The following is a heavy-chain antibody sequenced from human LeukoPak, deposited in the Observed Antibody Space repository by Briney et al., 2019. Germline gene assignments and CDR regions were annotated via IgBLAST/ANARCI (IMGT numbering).Heavy chain of an antibody. Sequence: ASVKVSCKASGYTFTGYCMHWVRQAPGQGLEWMGWINPNSGGTNYAQKFQGRVTITTDESTSTAYMELSSLRSEDTAVYYCASSTPKYCSSTSCPQYFQHWGQGTLVTVSS. V-gene: IGHV1-2*02. J-gene: IGHJ1*01. CDR3: ASSTPKYCSSTSCPQYFQH. D-gene: IGHD2-2*01. CDR1: GYTFTGYC. CDR2: INPNSGGT.